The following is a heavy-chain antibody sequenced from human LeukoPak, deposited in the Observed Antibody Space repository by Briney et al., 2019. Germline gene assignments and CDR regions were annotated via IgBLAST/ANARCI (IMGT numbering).Heavy chain of an antibody. D-gene: IGHD2-21*01. V-gene: IGHV3-23*01. Sequence: PGGSLRLSCVASGFTFNIYGMSWVRQAPGKGLEWVSSVGGGGDIHYADSVKGRFTGYRDDAKNTVYLQMNSLRVEDTAIYFCAKDATPRNRLWDHFDSWGQGTLVSVSS. CDR3: AKDATPRNRLWDHFDS. CDR2: VGGGGDI. J-gene: IGHJ4*02. CDR1: GFTFNIYG.